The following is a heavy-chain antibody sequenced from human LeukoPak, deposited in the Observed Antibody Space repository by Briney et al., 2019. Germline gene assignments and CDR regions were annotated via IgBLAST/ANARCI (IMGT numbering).Heavy chain of an antibody. V-gene: IGHV4-4*07. CDR1: GGSMNNNY. D-gene: IGHD3-22*01. Sequence: SETLSLTCTVSGGSMNNNYWSWIRQPAGKGLEWVGRIHSSGSTNYNPSLKSRVTMSVDTSKNQFSLKLSSVTAADTAVYYCARLRDYDSSGYYPYYFDYWGQGTLVTVSS. CDR3: ARLRDYDSSGYYPYYFDY. CDR2: IHSSGST. J-gene: IGHJ4*02.